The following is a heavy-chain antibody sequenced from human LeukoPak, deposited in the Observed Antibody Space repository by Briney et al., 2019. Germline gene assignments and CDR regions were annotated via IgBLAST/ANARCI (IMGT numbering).Heavy chain of an antibody. D-gene: IGHD2-8*01. CDR2: IHYSGNS. CDR1: GGSTSTYH. CDR3: VLAPNSNWFDF. J-gene: IGHJ5*01. V-gene: IGHV4-59*08. Sequence: SETLSLTCTVSGGSTSTYHWSWIRQPPGKGLEWIGNIHYSGNSNYNPSLKSRVTISIDTSRKQFFLKLSSVTAADTAVYYCVLAPNSNWFDFWGQGTQVTVSS.